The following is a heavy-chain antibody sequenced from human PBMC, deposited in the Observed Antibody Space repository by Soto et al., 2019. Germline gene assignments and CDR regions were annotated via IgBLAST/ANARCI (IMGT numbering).Heavy chain of an antibody. Sequence: GESLKISCKGSGYSFTSYWIGWVRQMPGKGLEWMGIIYPGDSDTRYSPSFQGQVTISADKSISTAYLQWSSLKASDTAMYYCARQITGIGEFAGRYYGMDVWGQGTPVTVSS. J-gene: IGHJ6*02. D-gene: IGHD3-10*01. CDR1: GYSFTSYW. CDR2: IYPGDSDT. V-gene: IGHV5-51*01. CDR3: ARQITGIGEFAGRYYGMDV.